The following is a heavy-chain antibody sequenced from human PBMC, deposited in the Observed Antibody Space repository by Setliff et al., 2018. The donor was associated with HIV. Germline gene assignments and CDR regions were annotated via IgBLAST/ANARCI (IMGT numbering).Heavy chain of an antibody. CDR2: INPNSAIT. V-gene: IGHV1-2*06. CDR3: ARVPTRGPGELSNFDY. CDR1: GHTFTGYY. Sequence: GASVKVSCKTSGHTFTGYYIHWVRQAPGQGLEWMGRINPNSAITSYAQNFQGRVSMTRDTSINTAYMELNSLRSEDTAVYYCARVPTRGPGELSNFDYWGQGTLVTVSS. D-gene: IGHD3-16*02. J-gene: IGHJ4*02.